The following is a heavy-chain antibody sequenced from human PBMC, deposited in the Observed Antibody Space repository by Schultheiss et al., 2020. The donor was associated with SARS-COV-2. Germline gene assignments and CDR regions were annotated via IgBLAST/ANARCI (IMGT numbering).Heavy chain of an antibody. V-gene: IGHV3-23*01. CDR3: ARGAGSAWFAY. J-gene: IGHJ4*02. Sequence: GGSLRLSCAASGFPFSGYALTWVRQAPGQGLEWVAVISGSGGTIFYADSVRGRFAISRDTAKSSLFLQMSSLRGDDTAVYYCARGAGSAWFAYWGRGTLVTVSS. CDR1: GFPFSGYA. CDR2: ISGSGGTI. D-gene: IGHD6-25*01.